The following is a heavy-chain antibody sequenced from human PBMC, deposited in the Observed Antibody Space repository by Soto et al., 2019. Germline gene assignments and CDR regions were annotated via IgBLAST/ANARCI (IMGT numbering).Heavy chain of an antibody. CDR1: GYTFTGYY. CDR3: ASGFGYCSSTSCYVGGWLGGYYYGMDV. J-gene: IGHJ6*02. V-gene: IGHV1-2*02. CDR2: INPNSGGT. Sequence: ASVKVSCKASGYTFTGYYMHWVRQAPGQGLEWMGWINPNSGGTNYAQKFQGRVTMTRDTSISTAYMELSRLRSDDTAVYYCASGFGYCSSTSCYVGGWLGGYYYGMDVWGQGTTVTVSS. D-gene: IGHD2-2*01.